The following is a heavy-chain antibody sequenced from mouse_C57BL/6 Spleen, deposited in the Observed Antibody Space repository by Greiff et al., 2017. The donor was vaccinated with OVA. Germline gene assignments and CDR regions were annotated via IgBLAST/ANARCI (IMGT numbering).Heavy chain of an antibody. J-gene: IGHJ4*01. D-gene: IGHD1-1*01. Sequence: EVHLVESGGGLVKPGGSLKLSCAASGFTFSSYAMSWVRQTPEKRLEWVATISDGGSYTYYPDNVKGRFTISRDNAKNNLYLQMSHLKSEDTAMYYCARDISGSSYEDAMDYWGQGTSVTVSS. CDR2: ISDGGSYT. CDR1: GFTFSSYA. V-gene: IGHV5-4*01. CDR3: ARDISGSSYEDAMDY.